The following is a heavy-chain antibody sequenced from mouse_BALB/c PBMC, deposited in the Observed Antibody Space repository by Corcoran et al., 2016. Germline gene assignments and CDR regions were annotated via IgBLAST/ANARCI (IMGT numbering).Heavy chain of an antibody. J-gene: IGHJ2*01. CDR2: ISCYNGAT. CDR1: GYSFTGYY. CDR3: VRRDYDFPYFDY. Sequence: LVKTGASVKISCKASGYSFTGYYMHWVKQSHGKSLEWIGYISCYNGATSYNQKFKGKATFTVDTSSSTAYMQFNSLTSEDSAVYYCVRRDYDFPYFDYWGQGTTLTVSS. V-gene: IGHV1S34*01. D-gene: IGHD2-4*01.